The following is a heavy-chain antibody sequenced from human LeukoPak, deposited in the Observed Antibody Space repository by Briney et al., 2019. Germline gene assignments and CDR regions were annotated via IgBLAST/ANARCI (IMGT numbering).Heavy chain of an antibody. J-gene: IGHJ3*02. V-gene: IGHV4-34*01. CDR1: GGSFSAYY. CDR3: ARVRGGAVAGVLDAFDI. Sequence: SETLSLTCAVYGGSFSAYYWSWIRQPPGKGLEWIGEINHSGSTNYNPSLKSRVTISVDTSKNQFSLKLSSVTAADTAVYYCARVRGGAVAGVLDAFDIWGQGTMVTVSS. D-gene: IGHD6-19*01. CDR2: INHSGST.